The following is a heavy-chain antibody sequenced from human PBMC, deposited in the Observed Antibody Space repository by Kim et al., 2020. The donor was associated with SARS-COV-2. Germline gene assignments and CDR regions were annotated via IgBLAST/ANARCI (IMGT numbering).Heavy chain of an antibody. V-gene: IGHV1-69*13. J-gene: IGHJ6*02. CDR1: GGTFSSYA. D-gene: IGHD5-12*01. Sequence: SVKVSCKASGGTFSSYAISWVRQAPGQGLEWMGGIIPIFGTANYAQKFQGRVTITADESTSTAYMELSSLRSEDTAVYYCARDYGGYGIYYYYGMDVWGQGTTVTVSS. CDR2: IIPIFGTA. CDR3: ARDYGGYGIYYYYGMDV.